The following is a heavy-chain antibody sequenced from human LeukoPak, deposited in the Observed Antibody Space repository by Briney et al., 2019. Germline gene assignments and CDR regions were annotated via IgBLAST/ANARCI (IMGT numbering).Heavy chain of an antibody. CDR2: INWNGGST. Sequence: GGSLRLSCAASGFTFDDYGMSWVRQAPGKGLEWVSGINWNGGSTSYADSVKGRFTISRDSAKNSLYLQMNSLRAEDTALYHCARLVGATSRHFDYWGQGTLVTVSS. CDR3: ARLVGATSRHFDY. V-gene: IGHV3-20*01. CDR1: GFTFDDYG. D-gene: IGHD1-26*01. J-gene: IGHJ4*02.